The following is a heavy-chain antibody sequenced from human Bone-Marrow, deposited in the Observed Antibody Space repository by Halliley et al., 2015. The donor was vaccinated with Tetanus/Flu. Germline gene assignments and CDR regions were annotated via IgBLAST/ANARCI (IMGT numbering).Heavy chain of an antibody. CDR3: AKERPTDFDFWSDSYPRYFDH. CDR2: ITGSGNKT. D-gene: IGHD3-3*01. Sequence: SLRLSCAASGFTFSSYAMSWVRQAPGKGLEWVAAITGSGNKTFCADSVRGRFTISRDNSRSLLYLQMNSLRAEDTAVYYCAKERPTDFDFWSDSYPRYFDHWGQGALVTVSS. V-gene: IGHV3-23*01. CDR1: GFTFSSYA. J-gene: IGHJ4*02.